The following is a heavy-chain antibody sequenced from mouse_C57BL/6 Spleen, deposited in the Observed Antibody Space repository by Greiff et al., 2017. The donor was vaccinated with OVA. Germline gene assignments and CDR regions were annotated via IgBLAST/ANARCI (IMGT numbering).Heavy chain of an antibody. CDR3: AREDLYDPYFDY. Sequence: DVQLQESGPGLVKPSQSLSLTCSVTGYSITSGYYWNWIRQFPGNKLEWMGYISYDGSNNYNPSLKNRISITRDTSKNQFFLKLNSVTTEDTATYYCAREDLYDPYFDYWGQGTTLTVSS. D-gene: IGHD2-3*01. CDR1: GYSITSGYY. CDR2: ISYDGSN. J-gene: IGHJ2*01. V-gene: IGHV3-6*01.